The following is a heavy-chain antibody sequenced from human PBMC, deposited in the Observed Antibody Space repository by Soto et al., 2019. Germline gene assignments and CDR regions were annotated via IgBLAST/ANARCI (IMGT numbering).Heavy chain of an antibody. Sequence: WASVKVSCKASGGTFSSYAISWVRQAPGQGLEWMGGIIPIFGTANYAQKFQGRVTITADESTSTAYMELSSLRSEDTAVYYCARGKEGHYYDSSGYYSYWGQGTLVTVSS. J-gene: IGHJ4*02. V-gene: IGHV1-69*13. D-gene: IGHD3-22*01. CDR3: ARGKEGHYYDSSGYYSY. CDR2: IIPIFGTA. CDR1: GGTFSSYA.